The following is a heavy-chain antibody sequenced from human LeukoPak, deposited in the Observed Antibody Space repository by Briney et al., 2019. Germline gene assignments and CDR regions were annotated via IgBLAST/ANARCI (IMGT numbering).Heavy chain of an antibody. J-gene: IGHJ4*02. Sequence: RASVKVSCKASGYTFTGYYMHWVRQAPGQGLEWMGWINPNSGGTNYAQKFQGRVTMTRDTSISTPYMELSRLRSDDTAVYYCARVESGSPASYYWGQGTLVTVSS. CDR1: GYTFTGYY. CDR2: INPNSGGT. V-gene: IGHV1-2*02. D-gene: IGHD6-13*01. CDR3: ARVESGSPASYY.